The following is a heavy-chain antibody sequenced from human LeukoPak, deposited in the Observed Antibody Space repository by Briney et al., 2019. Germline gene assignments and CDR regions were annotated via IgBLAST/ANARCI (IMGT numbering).Heavy chain of an antibody. D-gene: IGHD2-15*01. J-gene: IGHJ6*03. CDR2: ISYDGSNK. CDR3: ARVRQPGIVYYYMDV. CDR1: GFTFSSYA. Sequence: PGGSLRLSCAASGFTFSSYAMHWVRQAPGKGLEWVAVISYDGSNKYYADSVKGRFTISRDNSKNTLYLQMNSLRAEDTAVYYCARVRQPGIVYYYMDVWGKGTTVTVSS. V-gene: IGHV3-30-3*01.